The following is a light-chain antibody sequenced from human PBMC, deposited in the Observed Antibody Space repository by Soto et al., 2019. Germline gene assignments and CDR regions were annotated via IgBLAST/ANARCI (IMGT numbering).Light chain of an antibody. J-gene: IGLJ2*01. V-gene: IGLV1-51*01. Sequence: QAVLTQSPSVSAAPGQKVTISCSGSSSNIGNNYVSWYQQLPGTAPKLLIYYNNKRPSGIPDRFSGSKSGTSGTLEITGLQTGDEDAYYCATWDGSLPGEVFVGGTTLTVL. CDR1: SSNIGNNY. CDR2: YNN. CDR3: ATWDGSLPGEV.